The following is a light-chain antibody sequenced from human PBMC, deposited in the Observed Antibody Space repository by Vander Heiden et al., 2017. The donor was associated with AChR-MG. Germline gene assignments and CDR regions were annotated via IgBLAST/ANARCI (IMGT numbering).Light chain of an antibody. CDR1: QNTRGF. Sequence: DIQMTQSPSSLSASVGDRVTITCRTSQNTRGFLNWYQQKPGKAPKLLIYAASSLQSGVPSRFSGSGSGTDFTLTISSLQSEDFATYYCPQTFTTPPTFGQGTQVEI. CDR3: PQTFTTPPT. V-gene: IGKV1-39*01. J-gene: IGKJ1*01. CDR2: AAS.